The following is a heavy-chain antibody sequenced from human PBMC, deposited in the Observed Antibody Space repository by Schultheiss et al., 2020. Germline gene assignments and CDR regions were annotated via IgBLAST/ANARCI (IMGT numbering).Heavy chain of an antibody. CDR3: VSPYCSGGSWGVLGAFDI. V-gene: IGHV1-69*04. CDR2: IIPILGIA. CDR1: GYTFTSYG. Sequence: SVKVSCKASGYTFTSYGISWVRQAPGQGLEWMGRIIPILGIANYAQKFRGRVTITSDRSVSTAYMELSSLRSEDMVVYSCVSPYCSGGSWGVLGAFDIWGQGTMVTVSS. J-gene: IGHJ3*02. D-gene: IGHD2-15*01.